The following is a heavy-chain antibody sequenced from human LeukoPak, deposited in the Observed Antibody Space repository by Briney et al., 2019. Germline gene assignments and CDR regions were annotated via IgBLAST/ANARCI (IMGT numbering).Heavy chain of an antibody. Sequence: VASVTVSCKASGGTFSSYAISWVRQAPGQGLEWMGGIIPIFGTANYAQKFQGRVTITADESTSTAYMELCSLRSEDTAVYYCARDRGGGQGDYWGQGTLVTVSS. D-gene: IGHD3-16*01. CDR3: ARDRGGGQGDY. V-gene: IGHV1-69*01. CDR1: GGTFSSYA. J-gene: IGHJ4*02. CDR2: IIPIFGTA.